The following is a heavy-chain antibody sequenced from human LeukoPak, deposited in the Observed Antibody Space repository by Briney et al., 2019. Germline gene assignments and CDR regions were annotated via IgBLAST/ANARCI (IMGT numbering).Heavy chain of an antibody. CDR2: IYPTDSNS. CDR3: ARPCFVGGTARYCY. J-gene: IGHJ4*02. CDR1: GYNFTTYW. V-gene: IGHV5-51*01. Sequence: GESLKISCKASGYNFTTYWIGWVRQMPGKGLEWMGIIYPTDSNSRYSPSFQGQVTIPADKSISTAYLQWSSLKASDTAMYYCARPCFVGGTARYCYWGQGTLVTVSS. D-gene: IGHD1-26*01.